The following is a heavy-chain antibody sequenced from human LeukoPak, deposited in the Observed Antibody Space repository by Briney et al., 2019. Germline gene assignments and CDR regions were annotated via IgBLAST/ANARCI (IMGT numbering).Heavy chain of an antibody. CDR3: ARFPRVVPAATSDYYYGMDV. D-gene: IGHD2-2*01. CDR2: INPNSGGT. J-gene: IGHJ6*02. CDR1: GYTFTGYY. Sequence: ASVKVSCKASGYTFTGYYMHWVRQAPGQGLEWMGWINPNSGGTNYAQKFQGRVTMTRDTSISTAYMELSRLRSDDTAVYYCARFPRVVPAATSDYYYGMDVWGQGTTVTVSS. V-gene: IGHV1-2*02.